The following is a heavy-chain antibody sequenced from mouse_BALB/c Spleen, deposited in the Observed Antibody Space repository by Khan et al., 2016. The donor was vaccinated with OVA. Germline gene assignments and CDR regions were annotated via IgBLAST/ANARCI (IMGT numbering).Heavy chain of an antibody. Sequence: VELVESGAELVRPGVSVKISCKGSGYTFTDFTLHWVKQSHAMSLEWIGVISTYYGDATYNQRFKDKATMTVDKSSSTAYMELASLTSEESAYYCCTRGGGGNRFAYWGQGTLVTVSA. CDR3: TRGGGGNRFAY. J-gene: IGHJ3*01. CDR1: GYTFTDFT. CDR2: ISTYYGDA. V-gene: IGHV1S137*01.